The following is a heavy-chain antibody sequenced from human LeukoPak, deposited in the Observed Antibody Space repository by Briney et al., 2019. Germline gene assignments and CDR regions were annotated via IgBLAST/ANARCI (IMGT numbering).Heavy chain of an antibody. Sequence: GGSLRLSCAASGFTFNDYAMHWVRQCPGKGLEWVSLICGDGSTTNYADSVKGRFTISRDNSKNSLYLQMNSLRTEDTALYYCAKDAVRYSSGWDFDYWGQGTLVTVSS. CDR2: ICGDGSTT. CDR1: GFTFNDYA. CDR3: AKDAVRYSSGWDFDY. D-gene: IGHD6-19*01. J-gene: IGHJ4*02. V-gene: IGHV3-43*02.